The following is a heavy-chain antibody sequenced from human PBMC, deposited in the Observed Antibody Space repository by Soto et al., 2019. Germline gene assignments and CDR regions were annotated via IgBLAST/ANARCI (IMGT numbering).Heavy chain of an antibody. D-gene: IGHD5-18*01. CDR2: ISYDGSNK. Sequence: QVQLVESGGGVVQPGRSLRLSCAASGFTFSSYAMHWVRQAPGKGLEWVAVISYDGSNKYYADSVKGRFTISRDNSKNTLYLQMNSLRAEDTAVYYCPFESDTGFDYWGQGTLVTVSS. V-gene: IGHV3-30-3*01. CDR3: PFESDTGFDY. CDR1: GFTFSSYA. J-gene: IGHJ4*02.